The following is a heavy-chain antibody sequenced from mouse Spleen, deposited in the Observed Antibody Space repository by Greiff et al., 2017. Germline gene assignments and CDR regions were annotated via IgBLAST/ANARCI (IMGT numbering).Heavy chain of an antibody. V-gene: IGHV1-54*01. CDR1: GYAFTNYL. D-gene: IGHD2-4*01. J-gene: IGHJ2*01. Sequence: QVQLQQSGAELVRPGTSVKVSCKASGYAFTNYLIEWVKQRPGQGLEWIGVINPGSGGTNYNEKFKGKATLTADKSSSTAYMQLSSLTSEDSAVYFCARDDYVPYYFDYWGQGTTLTVSS. CDR3: ARDDYVPYYFDY. CDR2: INPGSGGT.